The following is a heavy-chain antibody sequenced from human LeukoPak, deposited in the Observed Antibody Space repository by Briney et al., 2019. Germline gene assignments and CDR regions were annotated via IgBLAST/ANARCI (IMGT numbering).Heavy chain of an antibody. Sequence: GGSLRLSCAASGFTFSSFSMNWVRQAPGKGLEWVSSISSGGDYKHYADSVKGRLTISRDNAKNSLYLQMNSLRAEDTAVYYCARTIVGARAYWGQGTLVTVSS. CDR3: ARTIVGARAY. J-gene: IGHJ4*02. D-gene: IGHD1-26*01. CDR2: ISSGGDYK. V-gene: IGHV3-21*01. CDR1: GFTFSSFS.